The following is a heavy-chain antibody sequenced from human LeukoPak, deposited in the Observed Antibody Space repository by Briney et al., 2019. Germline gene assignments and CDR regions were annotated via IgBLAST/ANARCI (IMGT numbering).Heavy chain of an antibody. CDR1: GGSISSYY. V-gene: IGHV4-59*01. CDR2: ISYSGST. J-gene: IGHJ5*02. CDR3: AREPGFDSSGYLNWFDP. Sequence: SEALSLTCTVTGGSISSYYWSWIRQPPGKGLEWIACISYSGSTKYNPSLKSRVTISVDTSKNQLSLKLSSVTAADTAVYYCAREPGFDSSGYLNWFDPWGQGTLVTVSS. D-gene: IGHD3-22*01.